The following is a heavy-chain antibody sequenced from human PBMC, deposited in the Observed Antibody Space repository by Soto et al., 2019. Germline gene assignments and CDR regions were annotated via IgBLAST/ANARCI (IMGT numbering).Heavy chain of an antibody. CDR3: VRDGTKTLRDWFDP. D-gene: IGHD1-1*01. Sequence: PSETLSLTCTVSGGSIFSHYWGWIRQPPGKGLEYIGYIYYSGSTNYNPSLKSRVTISVDMSREQFSLKLTSVTAADTAVYYCVRDGTKTLRDWFDPWGQGISVTVSS. CDR1: GGSIFSHY. CDR2: IYYSGST. V-gene: IGHV4-59*11. J-gene: IGHJ5*02.